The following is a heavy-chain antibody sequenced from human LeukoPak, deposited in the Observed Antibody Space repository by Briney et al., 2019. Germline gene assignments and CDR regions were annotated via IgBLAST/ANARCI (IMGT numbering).Heavy chain of an antibody. V-gene: IGHV1-2*02. CDR2: INPNSGGT. CDR1: GYTFTGYY. CDR3: ARVRSSWYDYYYYGMDV. J-gene: IGHJ6*02. Sequence: ASVKVSCKASGYTFTGYYMHWVRQAPGQGLEWMGWINPNSGGTNYAQKFQGRVTMTRDTSISTAYMELSRLRSEDTAVYYCARVRSSWYDYYYYGMDVWGQGTTVTVSS. D-gene: IGHD6-13*01.